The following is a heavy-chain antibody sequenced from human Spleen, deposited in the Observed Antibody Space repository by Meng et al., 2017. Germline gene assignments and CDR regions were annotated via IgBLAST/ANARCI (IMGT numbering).Heavy chain of an antibody. J-gene: IGHJ4*02. CDR2: INHSGST. CDR3: ARSIAAVPFDY. CDR1: GGSFSGYY. D-gene: IGHD6-13*01. V-gene: IGHV4-34*01. Sequence: QVQLQQWGAGLLKPSEPLSLTCAVYGGSFSGYYWSWIRQPPGKGLEWIGEINHSGSTNYNPSLKSRVTISVDTSKNQFSLKLSSVTAADTAVYHCARSIAAVPFDYWGQGTLVTVSS.